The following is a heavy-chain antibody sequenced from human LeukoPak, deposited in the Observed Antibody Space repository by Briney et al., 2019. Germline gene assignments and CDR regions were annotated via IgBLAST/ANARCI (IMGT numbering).Heavy chain of an antibody. CDR1: GGSISSYY. J-gene: IGHJ6*02. Sequence: SETLSLTCTVSGGSISSYYWSWIRQPPGKGLEWIGYIYYSGSTYYNPSLKSRVTISVDTSKNQFSLKLSSVTAADTAVYYCARQTSILFTYGMDVWGQGTTVTVSS. CDR3: ARQTSILFTYGMDV. CDR2: IYYSGST. D-gene: IGHD3-10*02. V-gene: IGHV4-59*08.